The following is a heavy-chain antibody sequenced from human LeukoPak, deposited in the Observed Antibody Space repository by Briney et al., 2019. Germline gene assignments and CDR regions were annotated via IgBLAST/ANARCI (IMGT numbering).Heavy chain of an antibody. CDR2: ISYSGST. D-gene: IGHD3-16*02. CDR3: ARHYVDIRTVGASYYYYGLDV. CDR1: GGSISNSNYC. J-gene: IGHJ6*02. Sequence: PSETLSLTCTVSGGSISNSNYCWGWIRQPPGKGLEWIGSISYSGSTYYNPSLKSRVSISVDTSKNQFSLKVTSVTAADTAMFYCARHYVDIRTVGASYYYYGLDVWGQGTTVTVSS. V-gene: IGHV4-39*01.